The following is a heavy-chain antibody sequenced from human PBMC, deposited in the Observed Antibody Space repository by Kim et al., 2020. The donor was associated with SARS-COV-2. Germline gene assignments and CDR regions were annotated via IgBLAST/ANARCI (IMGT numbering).Heavy chain of an antibody. D-gene: IGHD3-3*01. J-gene: IGHJ4*02. V-gene: IGHV4-59*01. CDR3: ARARVGIFGVVTHFDY. Sequence: LRRRVTIPVDTSKNQFSLKLSSVTAADTAVYYCARARVGIFGVVTHFDYWGQGTLVTVSS.